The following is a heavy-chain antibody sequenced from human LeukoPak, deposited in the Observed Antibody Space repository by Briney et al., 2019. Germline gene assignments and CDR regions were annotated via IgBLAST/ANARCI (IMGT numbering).Heavy chain of an antibody. Sequence: GGSVTLFCTASGFIFSSYGMHGVRQSPGKALEGVAVVSYDGNNIYYADSVKGRFTISRDNSKNTLYLPMNSRRAEDTAVYYCAKDVRYDSSVVAYWGQGPLVTVPS. J-gene: IGHJ4*02. D-gene: IGHD3-22*01. CDR3: AKDVRYDSSVVAY. CDR2: VSYDGNNI. V-gene: IGHV3-30*18. CDR1: GFIFSSYG.